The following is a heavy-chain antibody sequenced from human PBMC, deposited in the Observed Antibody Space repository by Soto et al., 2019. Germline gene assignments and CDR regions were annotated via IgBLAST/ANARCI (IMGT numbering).Heavy chain of an antibody. CDR3: ARRSGHYYYYYMDV. CDR1: GYTFTHYD. CDR2: MNPDSGDT. V-gene: IGHV1-8*01. Sequence: QVQLVQSGVEVKKPGASVKVSCKASGYTFTHYDINWVRQATGQGLEWMGWMNPDSGDTGYAQKFQGRVTMTRNTSISTAYMELSSLRSEDTALYYCARRSGHYYYYYMDVWGKGTTVTVSS. J-gene: IGHJ6*03. D-gene: IGHD5-12*01.